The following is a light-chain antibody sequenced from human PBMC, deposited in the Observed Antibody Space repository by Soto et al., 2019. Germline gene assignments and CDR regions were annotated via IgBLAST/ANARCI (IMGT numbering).Light chain of an antibody. Sequence: QPLLTQPPSVSAAPGQKVIISCSGSSSNIGNNYVSWYQHLPATAPKLLIYDTNKRPSGIPDRFSGSKSGTSATLGITGLQTGDEADYYCGTWDSSLSVVLFGGGTQLTVL. CDR2: DTN. J-gene: IGLJ2*01. CDR1: SSNIGNNY. V-gene: IGLV1-51*01. CDR3: GTWDSSLSVVL.